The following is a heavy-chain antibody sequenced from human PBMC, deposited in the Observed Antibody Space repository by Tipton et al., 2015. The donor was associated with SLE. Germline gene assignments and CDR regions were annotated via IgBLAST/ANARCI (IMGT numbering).Heavy chain of an antibody. CDR1: GASVRSTSYH. J-gene: IGHJ4*02. CDR2: IYYDGST. Sequence: TLSLTCFVSGASVRSTSYHWGWIRQPPGKGLEWIGNIYYDGSTYYNPSLKSRVTISVDTSKNQLSLKLTSVTAADTAVYHCARLSLDSWDLPQCFDSWGQGTLVTVSS. CDR3: ARLSLDSWDLPQCFDS. V-gene: IGHV4-39*07. D-gene: IGHD1-26*01.